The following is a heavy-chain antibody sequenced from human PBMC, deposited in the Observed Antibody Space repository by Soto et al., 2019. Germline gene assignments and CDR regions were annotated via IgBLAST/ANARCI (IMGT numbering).Heavy chain of an antibody. Sequence: SETLSLTCTVSGCSISSSSYYWGWIRQPPGKGLEWIGSIYYSGSTYYNPSLKSRVTISVDTSKNQFSLKLSSVTAADTAVYYCATGYCSGGSCYKGGHLIDYWGQGTLVTVSS. D-gene: IGHD2-15*01. CDR2: IYYSGST. CDR1: GCSISSSSYY. J-gene: IGHJ4*02. V-gene: IGHV4-39*07. CDR3: ATGYCSGGSCYKGGHLIDY.